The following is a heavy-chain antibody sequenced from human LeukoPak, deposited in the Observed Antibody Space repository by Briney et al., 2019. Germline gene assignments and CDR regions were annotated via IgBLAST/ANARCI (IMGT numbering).Heavy chain of an antibody. CDR1: GYSISSGYY. Sequence: SETLSLTCAVSGYSISSGYYWGWIRQPPGKGLEWIGSIYHSGSTYYNLSLKSRVTISVDTSKNQFSLKLSSVTAADTAVYYCASPYSGSYPHGAFDIWGQGTMITVSS. D-gene: IGHD1-26*01. CDR2: IYHSGST. CDR3: ASPYSGSYPHGAFDI. J-gene: IGHJ3*02. V-gene: IGHV4-38-2*01.